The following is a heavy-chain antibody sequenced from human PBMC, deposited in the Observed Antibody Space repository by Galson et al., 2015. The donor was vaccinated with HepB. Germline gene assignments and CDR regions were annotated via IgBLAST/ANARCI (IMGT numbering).Heavy chain of an antibody. CDR2: ISYDGSSK. V-gene: IGHV3-30-3*01. Sequence: CAASGFTFSNYGVHWVRQAPGKGLEWVAVISYDGSSKYYADSVKGRFTISRDNSKNTLYLQMNSLRAEDTAVYYCARERGGSYYVVKVFYYGMDVWGQGTTVTVSS. CDR3: ARERGGSYYVVKVFYYGMDV. CDR1: GFTFSNYG. D-gene: IGHD1-26*01. J-gene: IGHJ6*02.